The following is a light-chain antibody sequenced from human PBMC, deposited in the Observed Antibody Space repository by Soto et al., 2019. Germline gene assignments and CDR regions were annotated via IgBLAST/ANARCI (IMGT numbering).Light chain of an antibody. V-gene: IGKV1-39*01. Sequence: IQLTQSPSSLSASLRDRVTVTCRASQKIHNFLSWYQQKPGQAPKLLIFLASTLESGVPSRFGGSGSGTDFTLTISSLQPEDFATYYCQQTFCNPRTFGGGTKVDI. CDR2: LAS. CDR1: QKIHNF. CDR3: QQTFCNPRT. J-gene: IGKJ4*01.